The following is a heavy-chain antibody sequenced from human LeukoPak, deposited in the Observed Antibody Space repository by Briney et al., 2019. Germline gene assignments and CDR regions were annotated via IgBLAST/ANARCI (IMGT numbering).Heavy chain of an antibody. V-gene: IGHV4-59*12. J-gene: IGHJ4*02. CDR2: IYYSGST. Sequence: ASETLSLTCTVSGGSFSSYYWSWIRQPPGKGLEWIGYIYYSGSTNYNPSLKSRVTISVKTSKNQFSLKLSSVTAADTAVYYCARSRRYLRLQYYFDYWGQGTLVTVSS. D-gene: IGHD3-9*01. CDR1: GGSFSSYY. CDR3: ARSRRYLRLQYYFDY.